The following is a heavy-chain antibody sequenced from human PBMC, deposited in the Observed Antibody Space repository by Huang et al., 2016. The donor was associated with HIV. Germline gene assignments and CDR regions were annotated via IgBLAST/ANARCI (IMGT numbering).Heavy chain of an antibody. CDR1: GGSFRNFA. D-gene: IGHD3-22*01. V-gene: IGHV1-69*01. J-gene: IGHJ4*02. Sequence: QVQLVQSGAEVKKPGSSVTVSCKASGGSFRNFALGWVRQAPGQGLEWMGGIIPTLGTANYAQKFQGRVTIIADESTSTAYMELSSLRSEDTAVYYCATVDYYDTSGPQRGYFDNWGQGTLVTVSS. CDR2: IIPTLGTA. CDR3: ATVDYYDTSGPQRGYFDN.